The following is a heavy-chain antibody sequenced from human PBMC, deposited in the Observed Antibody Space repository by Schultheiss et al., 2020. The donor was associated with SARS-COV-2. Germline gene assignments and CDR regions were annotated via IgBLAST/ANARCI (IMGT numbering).Heavy chain of an antibody. Sequence: GGSLRLSCAASGFTFSSYVMHWVRQAPGKGLEWVAVIWYDGSNKYYADSVKGRFTISRDNSKNTLYLEMDSLRAEDTAVYYCAGDSGSYYATPQGVDYWGQGTLVTVSS. J-gene: IGHJ4*02. CDR3: AGDSGSYYATPQGVDY. CDR2: IWYDGSNK. D-gene: IGHD1-26*01. CDR1: GFTFSSYV. V-gene: IGHV3-33*08.